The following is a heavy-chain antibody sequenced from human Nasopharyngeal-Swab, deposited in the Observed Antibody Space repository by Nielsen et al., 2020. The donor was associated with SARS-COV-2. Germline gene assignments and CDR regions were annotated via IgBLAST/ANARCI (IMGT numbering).Heavy chain of an antibody. Sequence: GSLRLSCVVSGGSFTSSYWGWIRQPPGKGLEWIAEINHSGSTSYNPSLKSRVTISVDTSKNQFSLKLSSVTAADTAVYYCARGLSGVVPAPILGLGPYYSYYYMDVWGKGTTVTVSS. CDR2: INHSGST. CDR3: ARGLSGVVPAPILGLGPYYSYYYMDV. V-gene: IGHV4-34*01. CDR1: GGSFTSSY. D-gene: IGHD2-2*01. J-gene: IGHJ6*03.